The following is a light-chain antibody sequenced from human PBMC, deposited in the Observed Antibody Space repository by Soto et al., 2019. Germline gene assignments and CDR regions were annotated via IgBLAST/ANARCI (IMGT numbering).Light chain of an antibody. V-gene: IGKV3-15*01. CDR1: QSVRSN. CDR3: QQYNNWPPIS. Sequence: VVLTQSPATLSVSPGERVTLSCSASQSVRSNLAWYQQKPGQSPRLLLYGASTRATGIPTRFSGSGSGTEFTLTISILQSEDFAVYYCQQYNNWPPISLGQGTRLEI. CDR2: GAS. J-gene: IGKJ5*01.